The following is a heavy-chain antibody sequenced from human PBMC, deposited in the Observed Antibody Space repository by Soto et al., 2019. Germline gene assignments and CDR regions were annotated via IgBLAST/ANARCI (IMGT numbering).Heavy chain of an antibody. J-gene: IGHJ4*02. V-gene: IGHV3-48*03. Sequence: GGSLRLSCAASRFTFSTYEMNWVRQAPGKGLEWVSYISTSGSTVYYADSVKGRFTISRDNTRNSLYLQMNSLRDEDTALYYCVRYCSTTLCNGVATRTFDYWGQGTLVTVSS. CDR2: ISTSGSTV. D-gene: IGHD5-12*01. CDR1: RFTFSTYE. CDR3: VRYCSTTLCNGVATRTFDY.